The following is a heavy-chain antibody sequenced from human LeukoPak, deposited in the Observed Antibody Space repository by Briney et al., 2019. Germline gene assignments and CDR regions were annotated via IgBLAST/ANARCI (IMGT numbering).Heavy chain of an antibody. CDR1: GDSVSSNSAA. D-gene: IGHD3-9*01. CDR2: TYYRSKWYN. CDR3: ARGVGILTVYYYGMDV. Sequence: SQTLSPTCAISGDSVSSNSAAWNWIRQSPSRGLEWLGRTYYRSKWYNDYAVSVKSRITINPDTSKNQFSLQLNSVTPEDTAVYYCARGVGILTVYYYGMDVWGQGTTVTVSS. V-gene: IGHV6-1*01. J-gene: IGHJ6*02.